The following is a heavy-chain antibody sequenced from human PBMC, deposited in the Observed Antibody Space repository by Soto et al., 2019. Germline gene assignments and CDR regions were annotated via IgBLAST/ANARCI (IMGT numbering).Heavy chain of an antibody. D-gene: IGHD3-22*01. V-gene: IGHV3-30*03. CDR3: AMWVGVSMYDNSGKYDS. CDR2: VSNDGIRK. CDR1: GFIFSGSG. Sequence: QVQLVESGGGVVQPGRSLRLTCAASGFIFSGSGMHWVRQAPGKGLEWVALVSNDGIRKYYGDSVKGRFTISRDNAENTLYLQMNSLRAEDTAVYYCAMWVGVSMYDNSGKYDSWGQGTLVSVSS. J-gene: IGHJ5*01.